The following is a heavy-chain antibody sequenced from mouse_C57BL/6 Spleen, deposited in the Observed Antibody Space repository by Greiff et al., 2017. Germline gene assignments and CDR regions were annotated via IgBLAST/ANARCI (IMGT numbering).Heavy chain of an antibody. CDR3: ARKMVTDEAIDY. CDR1: GFSLTRYG. D-gene: IGHD2-2*01. V-gene: IGHV2-2*01. J-gene: IGHJ4*01. Sequence: QVQLKDFPQVQPSQCLSITCTVSGFSLTRYGVHWVRQCPGKGMEWLGVIWSGGSTDYNAAFISRLSISKDNYKCQVFFKMNRMQADDKATYYCARKMVTDEAIDYWGQGTSVTVSS. CDR2: IWSGGST.